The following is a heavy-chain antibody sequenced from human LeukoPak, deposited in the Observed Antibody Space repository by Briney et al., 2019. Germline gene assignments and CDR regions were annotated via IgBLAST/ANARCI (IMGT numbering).Heavy chain of an antibody. J-gene: IGHJ4*02. CDR2: IVVGSGNT. V-gene: IGHV1-58*01. D-gene: IGHD6-19*01. CDR1: GFTFTSSA. CDR3: AADSSGWQLPDY. Sequence: GASVKVSCKASGFTFTSSAVQWVRQARGQRLEWIGWIVVGSGNTNDSQKFQERVTITSDMSTSTAYMELSSLRSEDTAVYYCAADSSGWQLPDYWGQGTLVTVSS.